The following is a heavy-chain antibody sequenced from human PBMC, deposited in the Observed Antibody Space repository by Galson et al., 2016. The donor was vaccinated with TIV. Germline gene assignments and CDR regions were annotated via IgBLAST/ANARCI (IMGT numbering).Heavy chain of an antibody. J-gene: IGHJ4*02. V-gene: IGHV3-23*01. CDR2: ISGSGGTT. CDR1: GFTFTYYA. Sequence: SLRLSCAASGFTFTYYAMSWVRQAPGKGLEWVSAISGSGGTTFYADSVKGRFTISRDNAKNTLYLQMNSLRAEDTAVYYCAQVYYSYGSGTYYVWGQGTLVTVSS. CDR3: AQVYYSYGSGTYYV. D-gene: IGHD3-10*01.